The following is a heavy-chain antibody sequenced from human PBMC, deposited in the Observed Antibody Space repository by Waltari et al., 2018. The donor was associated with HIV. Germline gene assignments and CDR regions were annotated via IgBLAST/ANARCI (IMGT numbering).Heavy chain of an antibody. CDR1: SASISSSSYY. D-gene: IGHD3-16*01. V-gene: IGHV4-39*01. CDR3: ARLRFHSLYYFDS. Sequence: QLHLQESGPGLVKPLETLSLTCSVSSASISSSSYYWAWIRQPPGKGLEWIGAIYYSGTAYYNPSVNSRVSASLDASKNELSLKLTSVTATDTALYYCARLRFHSLYYFDSWGPGILVTVSS. CDR2: IYYSGTA. J-gene: IGHJ4*02.